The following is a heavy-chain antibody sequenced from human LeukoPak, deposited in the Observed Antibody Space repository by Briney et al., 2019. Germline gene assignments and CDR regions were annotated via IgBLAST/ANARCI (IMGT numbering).Heavy chain of an antibody. Sequence: GGSLRLSCAASGFTFDDYAMHWVRHAPGKGLEWVSGISWNSGSIGYADSVKGRFTISRDNAKNSLYLQMNSLRAEDTALYYCAKDTTSSSWYTTFDYWGQGTLVTVSS. J-gene: IGHJ4*02. CDR3: AKDTTSSSWYTTFDY. CDR2: ISWNSGSI. CDR1: GFTFDDYA. V-gene: IGHV3-9*01. D-gene: IGHD6-13*01.